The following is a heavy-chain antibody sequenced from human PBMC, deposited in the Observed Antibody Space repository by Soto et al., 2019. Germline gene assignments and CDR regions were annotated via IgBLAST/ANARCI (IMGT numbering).Heavy chain of an antibody. CDR1: GGSISSGDYY. CDR3: VRFWPPPYSDALTDYTDAFDY. Sequence: PSETLSLTCTVSGGSISSGDYYWSWIRQPPGKGLEWIGYIYYSGSTYYNPTLKSRLIISVDTSKSQFSLKLSSVTAADTAVYNCVRFWPPPYSDALTDYTDAFDYWGQGTLVTVSS. D-gene: IGHD3-9*01. J-gene: IGHJ4*02. V-gene: IGHV4-30-4*01. CDR2: IYYSGST.